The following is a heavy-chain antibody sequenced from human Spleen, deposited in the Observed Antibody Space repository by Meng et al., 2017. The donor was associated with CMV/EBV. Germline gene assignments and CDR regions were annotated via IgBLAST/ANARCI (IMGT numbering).Heavy chain of an antibody. V-gene: IGHV3-7*01. J-gene: IGHJ4*02. D-gene: IGHD6-6*01. Sequence: GESLKISCTASGFTFSHYWMTWVRQVPGKGLEWMANIKEDGSQTVYVDSVKGRFTISRDNAKTSLYLQMDSLRAEDTAVYYCAREYHGKIAALPYWGQGTLVTVSS. CDR1: GFTFSHYW. CDR3: AREYHGKIAALPY. CDR2: IKEDGSQT.